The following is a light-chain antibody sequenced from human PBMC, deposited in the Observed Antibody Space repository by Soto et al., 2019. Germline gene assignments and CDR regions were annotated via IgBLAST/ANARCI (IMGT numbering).Light chain of an antibody. CDR3: QQHGGSPIT. CDR2: GAS. CDR1: ESVPSNF. J-gene: IGKJ5*01. V-gene: IGKV3-20*01. Sequence: IVLTPSPGSVLRDPVEISTFSWRVSESVPSNFLAWYQQKPGQAPRLLIYGASSRATGIPDRFSGSGAGTDFTLTISRLEPEDFAVFYCQQHGGSPITFGQGTQLEIK.